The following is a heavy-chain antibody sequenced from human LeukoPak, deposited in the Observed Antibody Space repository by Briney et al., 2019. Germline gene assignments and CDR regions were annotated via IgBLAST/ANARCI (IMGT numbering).Heavy chain of an antibody. CDR3: ARGRDGYNYNYYYYYMDV. J-gene: IGHJ6*03. D-gene: IGHD5-24*01. V-gene: IGHV1-69*05. CDR2: VIPIFGTA. Sequence: ASVKVSCKASGGTFSSYAISWVRQAPGQGLEWMGGVIPIFGTANYAQKFQGRVTITTDESTSTAYMELSSLRSEDTAVYYCARGRDGYNYNYYYYYMDVWGKGTTVTVSS. CDR1: GGTFSSYA.